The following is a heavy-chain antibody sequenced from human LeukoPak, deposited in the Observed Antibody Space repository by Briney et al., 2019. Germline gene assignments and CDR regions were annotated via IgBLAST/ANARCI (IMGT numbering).Heavy chain of an antibody. J-gene: IGHJ5*02. V-gene: IGHV4-61*01. D-gene: IGHD1-1*01. CDR1: GSSVSSGSYY. CDR2: IYYSGST. Sequence: SETLSLTCTVSGSSVSSGSYYWSWIRQPPGKGLEWIGYIYYSGSTNYNPSLKSRVTISVDTSKNQFSLKLSSVTAADTAVYYCVSRTTGTTKWFDPWGQGTLVTVSS. CDR3: VSRTTGTTKWFDP.